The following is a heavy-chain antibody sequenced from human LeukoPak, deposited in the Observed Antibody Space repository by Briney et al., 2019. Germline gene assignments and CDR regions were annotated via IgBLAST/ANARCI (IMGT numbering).Heavy chain of an antibody. V-gene: IGHV3-11*01. CDR2: IRSDASTI. CDR1: GFTFSDYD. CDR3: AREGRGYYGDVDF. D-gene: IGHD3-22*01. J-gene: IGHJ4*02. Sequence: GGSLRLSCSASGFTFSDYDMNWIRQAPGKGLEWVSYIRSDASTIYDADSVKGRFSISRDNAKNSLYLQMNGLRAEDTAVYYCAREGRGYYGDVDFWGQGILVTVSS.